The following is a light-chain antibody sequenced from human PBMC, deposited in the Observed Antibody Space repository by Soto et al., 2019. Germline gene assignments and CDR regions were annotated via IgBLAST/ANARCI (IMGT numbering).Light chain of an antibody. CDR3: QQYGNSPHT. J-gene: IGKJ4*01. CDR2: GVS. CDR1: QSVRSDY. V-gene: IGKV3-20*01. Sequence: EIVLTQSPATLSLSPGDRATLSCRASQSVRSDYFAWYQQKPGQAPRVIIFGVSTRATAIPDRFTGSGSGTDLTLTISRLEPGDFALYYCQQYGNSPHTFGGGTKVDIK.